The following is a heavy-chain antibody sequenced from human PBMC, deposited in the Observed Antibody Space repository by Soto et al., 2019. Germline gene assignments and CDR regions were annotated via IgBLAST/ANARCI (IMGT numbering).Heavy chain of an antibody. V-gene: IGHV1-46*01. CDR3: ASSRAAGYYYDSSGYYYSY. CDR2: INPSGGST. D-gene: IGHD3-22*01. Sequence: GASVKVSCKASGYTFTSYYMHWVRQAPGQGLEWMGIINPSGGSTSYAQKFQGRVTMTRDTSTSTVYMELSSLRSEDTAVYYCASSRAAGYYYDSSGYYYSYWGQRTLVTVSS. CDR1: GYTFTSYY. J-gene: IGHJ4*02.